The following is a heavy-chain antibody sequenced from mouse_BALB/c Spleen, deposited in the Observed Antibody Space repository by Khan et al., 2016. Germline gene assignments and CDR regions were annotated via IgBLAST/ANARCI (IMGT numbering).Heavy chain of an antibody. J-gene: IGHJ3*01. V-gene: IGHV3-8*02. Sequence: EVQLQESGPSLVKPSQTLSLTCSVTGDSITNNYWNWIRKFPGNKLEYMGYISYSGVTYYNPSLKSRISITRDTSKNQYNLQLHSVTTEDTATFYCARSNRNDACFAYWGQGTQVTVSA. CDR2: ISYSGVT. CDR1: GDSITNNY. CDR3: ARSNRNDACFAY. D-gene: IGHD2-14*01.